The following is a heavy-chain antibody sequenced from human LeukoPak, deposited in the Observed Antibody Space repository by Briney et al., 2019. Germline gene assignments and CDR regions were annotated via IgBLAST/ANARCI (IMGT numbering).Heavy chain of an antibody. Sequence: PGGSLRLSCAASGFTFSSYSLNWVRQAPGKGLEWVSSISTSSSYIYYADSVKGRFTISRDNAKNSLYVQMSSLRAEDTAVYYCARGRTVTTPDGIDYWGQGTLVTVSS. V-gene: IGHV3-21*01. D-gene: IGHD4-17*01. CDR3: ARGRTVTTPDGIDY. CDR2: ISTSSSYI. J-gene: IGHJ4*02. CDR1: GFTFSSYS.